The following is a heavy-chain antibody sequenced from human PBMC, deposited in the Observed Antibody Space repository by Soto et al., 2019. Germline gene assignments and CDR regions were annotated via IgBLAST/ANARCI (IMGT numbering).Heavy chain of an antibody. CDR1: GGSISSGDYY. J-gene: IGHJ6*02. V-gene: IGHV4-30-4*01. Sequence: QVQLQESGPGLVKPSQTLSLTCTVSGGSISSGDYYWSWIRQPPGKGLEWIGYIYYSGSTYYNPSLKSRVTISVDTSKNQFALKLSSVTAAETAVYYCARDEGWGYTKPRNIYYYGMDVWGQGTTVTVSS. CDR3: ARDEGWGYTKPRNIYYYGMDV. CDR2: IYYSGST. D-gene: IGHD5-12*01.